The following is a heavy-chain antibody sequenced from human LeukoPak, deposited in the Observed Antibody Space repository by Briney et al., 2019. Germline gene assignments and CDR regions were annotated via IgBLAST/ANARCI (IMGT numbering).Heavy chain of an antibody. CDR1: GFSLSNSGMG. D-gene: IGHD3-10*01. J-gene: IGHJ4*02. CDR3: ARYNYYGSGSLTPYDY. CDR2: IFSNDEK. Sequence: SGPTLVNPTETLTLTCTVSGFSLSNSGMGVSWIRQPPGKALEWLAHIFSNDEKSYSTSLKSRLTISKDTSKSQVVLTMTNMDPVDTATYYCARYNYYGSGSLTPYDYWGQGTLVTVSS. V-gene: IGHV2-26*02.